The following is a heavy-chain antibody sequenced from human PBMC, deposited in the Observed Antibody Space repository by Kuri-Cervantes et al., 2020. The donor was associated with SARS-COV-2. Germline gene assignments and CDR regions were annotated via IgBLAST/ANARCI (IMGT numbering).Heavy chain of an antibody. J-gene: IGHJ6*03. CDR1: GFTFNTYN. V-gene: IGHV3-21*01. CDR2: IGPSNTYI. D-gene: IGHD2-21*01. Sequence: GGSLRLSCTASGFTFNTYNMKWVRQAPGKGLEWVSGIGPSNTYIYYADSVKGRFIISRESGENSLYLHMNSLRGDDTAVYYCARVAGEGPIYYYYMDVWGKGTTVTVSS. CDR3: ARVAGEGPIYYYYMDV.